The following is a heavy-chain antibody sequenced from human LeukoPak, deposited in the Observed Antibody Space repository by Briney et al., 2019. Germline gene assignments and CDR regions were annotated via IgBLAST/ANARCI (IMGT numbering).Heavy chain of an antibody. J-gene: IGHJ6*03. Sequence: ASVKVSCKASGYTFTSYDINWVRQATGQGLEWMGWMNPNSGNTGYAQKFQGRVTTTRNTSISTAYMELSSLRSEDTAVYYCAREVAGTTGYYYYYMDVWGKGTTVTVSS. V-gene: IGHV1-8*01. D-gene: IGHD1-7*01. CDR2: MNPNSGNT. CDR1: GYTFTSYD. CDR3: AREVAGTTGYYYYYMDV.